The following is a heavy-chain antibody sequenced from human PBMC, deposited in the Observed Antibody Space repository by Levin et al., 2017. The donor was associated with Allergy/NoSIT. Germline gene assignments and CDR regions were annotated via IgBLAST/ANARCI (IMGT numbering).Heavy chain of an antibody. D-gene: IGHD3-10*01. V-gene: IGHV3-30*09. CDR3: ARELGSTDDY. CDR2: ISYDGRTI. J-gene: IGHJ4*02. CDR1: GFTLTNYP. Sequence: LSLTCAASGFTLTNYPMHWVRQAPGKGLEWLTSISYDGRTIYHADAVRGRFAISRDDSKNTLYLQLNSLRTEDTALYYCARELGSTDDYWGQGTLVIVSS.